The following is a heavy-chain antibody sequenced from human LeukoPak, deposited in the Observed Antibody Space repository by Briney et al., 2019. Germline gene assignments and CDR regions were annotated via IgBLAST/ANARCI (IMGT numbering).Heavy chain of an antibody. V-gene: IGHV4-30-4*07. Sequence: SQTLSLTCAVSGGSISSGGYSWSWIRQPPGKGLEWIGYIYYSGSTNYNPSLKSRVTISVDTSKNQFSLKLSSVTAADTAVYYCARHEGYYYGSGSRYFDYWGQGTLVTVSS. CDR1: GGSISSGGYS. CDR2: IYYSGST. D-gene: IGHD3-10*01. CDR3: ARHEGYYYGSGSRYFDY. J-gene: IGHJ4*02.